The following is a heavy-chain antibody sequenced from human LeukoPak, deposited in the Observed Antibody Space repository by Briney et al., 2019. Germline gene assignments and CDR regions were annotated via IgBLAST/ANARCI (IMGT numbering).Heavy chain of an antibody. J-gene: IGHJ4*01. V-gene: IGHV3-30-3*01. Sequence: GGSLRLSCAASGFTFSSYAMNWVRQAPGKGLEWVAVISYDGSNKYYADSVKGRFTISRDNSKNTLYLQMNSLRAEDTAVYYCARDSAPYYYDFPDYWGHGTLVTVSS. D-gene: IGHD3-22*01. CDR1: GFTFSSYA. CDR3: ARDSAPYYYDFPDY. CDR2: ISYDGSNK.